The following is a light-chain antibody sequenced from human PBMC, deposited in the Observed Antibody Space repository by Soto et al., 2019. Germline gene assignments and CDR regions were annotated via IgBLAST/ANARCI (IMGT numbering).Light chain of an antibody. J-gene: IGKJ5*01. CDR2: GAS. CDR1: EFITSSY. Sequence: ELVLTQSPGTLSLSPGERPTLSCRASEFITSSYLAWYQQKPGQAPRLILYGASTRATGFPARFSGSGSGTEFTLTISSLQSEDFAVYLCQQYHYWPITFGQGTRLEIK. V-gene: IGKV3-15*01. CDR3: QQYHYWPIT.